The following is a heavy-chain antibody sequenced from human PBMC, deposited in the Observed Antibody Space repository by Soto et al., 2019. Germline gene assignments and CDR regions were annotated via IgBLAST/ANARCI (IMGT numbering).Heavy chain of an antibody. D-gene: IGHD6-13*01. Sequence: GASVKVSCKASGYTFTSYYMHWVRQAPGQGLEWMGIINPSGGSTSYAQKFQGRVTMTRDTSTSTVYMELSSLRSEDTAVYYCAKPGDGAAAGNDFDYWGQGTLVTVSS. J-gene: IGHJ4*02. V-gene: IGHV1-46*01. CDR2: INPSGGST. CDR1: GYTFTSYY. CDR3: AKPGDGAAAGNDFDY.